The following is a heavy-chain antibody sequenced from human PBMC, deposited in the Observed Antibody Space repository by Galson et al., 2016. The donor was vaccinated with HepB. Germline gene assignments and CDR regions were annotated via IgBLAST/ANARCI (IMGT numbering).Heavy chain of an antibody. CDR1: GYTLTTYG. J-gene: IGHJ3*02. Sequence: SVKVSCKASGYTLTTYGIAWLRQAPGQGLEWMGWIRAYNDNTKYEQKFQGRVTMTANTSSNTAYMELRSLRSDDTAVYYCAKLRGRGWGIVPDAIEIWGQGKMVTVSS. CDR3: AKLRGRGWGIVPDAIEI. CDR2: IRAYNDNT. D-gene: IGHD3-10*01. V-gene: IGHV1-18*01.